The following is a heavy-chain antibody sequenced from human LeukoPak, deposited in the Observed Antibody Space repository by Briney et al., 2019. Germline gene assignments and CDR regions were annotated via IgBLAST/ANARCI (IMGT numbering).Heavy chain of an antibody. J-gene: IGHJ5*02. CDR1: GFTFSSYS. V-gene: IGHV3-21*01. CDR2: ISSSSSYI. D-gene: IGHD6-6*01. Sequence: GGSLRLSCEASGFTFSSYSMNWVRQAPGKGLEWVSSISSSSSYIYYADSVKGRFTISRDNAKNSLYLQMNSLRAEDTAVYYCARAYSSSSGGWFDPWGQGTLVTVSS. CDR3: ARAYSSSSGGWFDP.